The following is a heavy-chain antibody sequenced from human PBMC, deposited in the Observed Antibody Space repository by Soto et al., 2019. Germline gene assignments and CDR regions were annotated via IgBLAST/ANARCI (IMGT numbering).Heavy chain of an antibody. D-gene: IGHD3-3*01. J-gene: IGHJ3*02. CDR1: GYSFTSYW. V-gene: IGHV5-51*01. CDR3: ARSIFGVVINPEAFDI. Sequence: PGESLKISCKGSGYSFTSYWIGWVRQMPGKGLEWMGITYPGDSDTRYSPSFQGQVTISADKSISTAYLQWSSLKASDTAMYYCARSIFGVVINPEAFDIWGQGTMVTVSS. CDR2: TYPGDSDT.